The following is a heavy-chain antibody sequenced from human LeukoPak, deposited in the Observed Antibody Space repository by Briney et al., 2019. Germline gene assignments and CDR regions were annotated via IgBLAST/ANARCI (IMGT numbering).Heavy chain of an antibody. J-gene: IGHJ4*02. D-gene: IGHD5-12*01. CDR3: VRDGRFEYSHFCYFDY. CDR1: GYTFYSYG. Sequence: ASVKVSCKASGYTFYSYGISWVRQAPGQGLEWMAWISVYNDNRRYAQNFQGRVTLTTDKSTSTAYMELRSLKSDDTATYYCVRDGRFEYSHFCYFDYWGQGTQVTVSS. V-gene: IGHV1-18*01. CDR2: ISVYNDNR.